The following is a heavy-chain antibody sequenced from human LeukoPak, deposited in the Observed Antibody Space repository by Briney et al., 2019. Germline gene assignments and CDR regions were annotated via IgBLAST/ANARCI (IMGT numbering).Heavy chain of an antibody. Sequence: GGSLRLSCAASGLTFSSYAMHWVRQAPGKGLEWVAVISYDGSNKYYADSVKGRFTISRDNSKNTLYLQMNSLRAEDTAVYYCARDTVTTGWGQGTLVTVSS. CDR1: GLTFSSYA. CDR3: ARDTVTTG. V-gene: IGHV3-30*04. J-gene: IGHJ4*02. CDR2: ISYDGSNK. D-gene: IGHD4-17*01.